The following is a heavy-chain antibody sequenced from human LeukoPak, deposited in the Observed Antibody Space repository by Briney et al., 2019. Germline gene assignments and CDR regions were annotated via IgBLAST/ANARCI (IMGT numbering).Heavy chain of an antibody. D-gene: IGHD4-17*01. J-gene: IGHJ6*03. CDR3: ARARAVTTWENSYYYMDV. CDR1: GGSMSAYY. V-gene: IGHV4-59*12. CDR2: LYYGRT. Sequence: TSETLSLTCTVSGGSMSAYYWTWVRQPPGRGLEWIGYLYYGRTNYNPSLKRRVTISGGSSKNQFSLKLSSVTAADTAVYYCARARAVTTWENSYYYMDVWGKGTTVTVSS.